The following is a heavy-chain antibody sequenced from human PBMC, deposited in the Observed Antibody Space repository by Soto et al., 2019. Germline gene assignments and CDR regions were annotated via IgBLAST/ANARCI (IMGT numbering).Heavy chain of an antibody. CDR2: ISHSGST. J-gene: IGHJ4*02. CDR3: ARRRGSCSGGSCYGWDY. V-gene: IGHV4-59*08. CDR1: GGSISNYY. D-gene: IGHD2-15*01. Sequence: SETLSLTCTVSGGSISNYYWSWIRQPPGKGLEWIAYISHSGSTKYNPSLTSRVTISVDTSKNQFSLKVTSVAAADTAVYYCARRRGSCSGGSCYGWDYWGQGILVTVSS.